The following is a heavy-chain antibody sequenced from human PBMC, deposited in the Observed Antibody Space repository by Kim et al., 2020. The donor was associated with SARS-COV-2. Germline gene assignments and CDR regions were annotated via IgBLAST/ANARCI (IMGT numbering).Heavy chain of an antibody. J-gene: IGHJ4*02. V-gene: IGHV3-33*01. CDR2: SNQ. CDR3: ARGSGAGDY. D-gene: IGHD1-26*01. Sequence: SNQDYADTVRGRFTISIGNSKNTLYLQMNSLRAEDTAVYYCARGSGAGDYWGQGTLVTVSS.